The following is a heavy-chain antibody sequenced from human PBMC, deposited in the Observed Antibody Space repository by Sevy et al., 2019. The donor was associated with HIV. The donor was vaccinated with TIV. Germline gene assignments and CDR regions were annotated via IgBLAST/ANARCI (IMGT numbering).Heavy chain of an antibody. Sequence: GESLKISCAISGFTVNDKYIIWVRQAPGKGPEGVSVIFSSGSTYYEDSAKGRFTISRDNSKNTVDLQMNSVRAEDTAVYYCVSLFLSYRSGWSYFDYWGQGTLVTVSS. D-gene: IGHD6-19*01. J-gene: IGHJ4*02. CDR1: GFTVNDKY. CDR3: VSLFLSYRSGWSYFDY. CDR2: IFSSGST. V-gene: IGHV3-66*03.